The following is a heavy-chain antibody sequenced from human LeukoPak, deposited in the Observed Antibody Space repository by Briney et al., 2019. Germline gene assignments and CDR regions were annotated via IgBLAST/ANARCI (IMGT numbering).Heavy chain of an antibody. D-gene: IGHD3-16*01. CDR3: ARDHIEGYDALDY. V-gene: IGHV3-33*08. CDR2: IWYDGSNK. J-gene: IGHJ4*02. Sequence: PGGSLRLSCAASGFTVSSNYMSWVRQAPGKGLEWVAVIWYDGSNKYYADSVKGRFTISRDNSKNTLYLQMNSLRAEDTAVYYCARDHIEGYDALDYWGQGTLVTVSS. CDR1: GFTVSSNY.